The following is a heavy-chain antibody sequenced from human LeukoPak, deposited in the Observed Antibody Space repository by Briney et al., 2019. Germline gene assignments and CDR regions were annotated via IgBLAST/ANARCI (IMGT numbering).Heavy chain of an antibody. D-gene: IGHD3-22*01. V-gene: IGHV3-33*01. Sequence: GGALRLSCAASGFTVSSYGMDWVHKAPGTGLEKVTVIWYDGSNKYYADSVKGRFTVSRDNSKNTLYLQMNSLRAEDTAVYYCARDRANYYDRSGYALGYWGKGTLVSVCS. J-gene: IGHJ4*02. CDR1: GFTVSSYG. CDR2: IWYDGSNK. CDR3: ARDRANYYDRSGYALGY.